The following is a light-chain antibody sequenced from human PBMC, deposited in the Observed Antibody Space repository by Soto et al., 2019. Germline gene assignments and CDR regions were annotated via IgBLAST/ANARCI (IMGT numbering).Light chain of an antibody. J-gene: IGLJ2*01. CDR2: RNN. Sequence: QSVLTQPPSASGTPGQRVTISCSGSSSNIGSNYVYWYQQLPGTAPKLLIYRNNHRPSGVPDRFSGSKSGTSASLAISGIRSEDEADYYCAAWDDSLSVLFGGGTKLTVL. CDR1: SSNIGSNY. CDR3: AAWDDSLSVL. V-gene: IGLV1-47*01.